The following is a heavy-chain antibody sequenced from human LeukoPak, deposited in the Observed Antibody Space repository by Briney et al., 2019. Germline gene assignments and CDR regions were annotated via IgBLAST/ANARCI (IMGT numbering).Heavy chain of an antibody. Sequence: SETLSLTCAVYGGSFSGYYWSWIRQPPGKGLEWIGEINHSGSTNYNPSLKSRVTISVDTSKNQFSLKLSSVTAADTAVYYCARESWLHSFFDYWGQGTLVTVSS. CDR3: ARESWLHSFFDY. J-gene: IGHJ4*02. V-gene: IGHV4-34*01. CDR2: INHSGST. D-gene: IGHD5-24*01. CDR1: GGSFSGYY.